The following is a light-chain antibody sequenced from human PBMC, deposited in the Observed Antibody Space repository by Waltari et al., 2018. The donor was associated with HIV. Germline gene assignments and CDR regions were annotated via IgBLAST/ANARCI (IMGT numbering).Light chain of an antibody. CDR1: SSDIDAYEY. Sequence: QSALTQPASVSGSPRQSITISCTGTSSDIDAYEYVSWYRQHPDKAPQLLIYDVFYRPSGVSHRFSGSKSGNTASLTISGLQAEDEAVYSCSSYTTTNTIIFGGGTKLTVL. CDR3: SSYTTTNTII. J-gene: IGLJ2*01. V-gene: IGLV2-14*03. CDR2: DVF.